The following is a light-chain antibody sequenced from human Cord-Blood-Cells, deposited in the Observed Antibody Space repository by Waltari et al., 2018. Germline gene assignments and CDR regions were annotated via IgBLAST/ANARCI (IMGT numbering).Light chain of an antibody. J-gene: IGLJ7*01. CDR1: SSDVGGYNY. V-gene: IGLV2-11*01. Sequence: QSALTQPRSVSGSPGQSVTISCTGTSSDVGGYNYVSWYQQHPGKAPKLMIYDVSKRPSGVPDRFSGSKSGNTASLTISGLQAEDEADYYCCSYAGSYNAVFRGGTQLTVL. CDR2: DVS. CDR3: CSYAGSYNAV.